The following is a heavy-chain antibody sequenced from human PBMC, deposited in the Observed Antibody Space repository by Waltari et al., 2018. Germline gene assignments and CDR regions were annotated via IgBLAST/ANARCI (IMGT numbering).Heavy chain of an antibody. CDR1: GDTFTDAV. CDR2: INPKSGAT. CDR3: ARHIDSIRSA. J-gene: IGHJ5*02. V-gene: IGHV1-2*06. D-gene: IGHD2-21*01. Sequence: QVQLVQSGAEVKKPGASVKVSGKAAGDTFTDAVIGWVRHAPGQGLEWMGRINPKSGATTYPQKLQGRITMTRDTSIGTAYMELGSVTSDDTALYYCARHIDSIRSAWGQGTLVTVSS.